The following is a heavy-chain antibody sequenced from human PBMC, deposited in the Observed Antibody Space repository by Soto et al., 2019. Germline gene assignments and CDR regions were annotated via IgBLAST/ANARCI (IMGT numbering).Heavy chain of an antibody. CDR3: ARHSGPSYQLPYSFYYYMDV. CDR2: IYYRGNT. CDR1: GGSISTSSSY. D-gene: IGHD2-2*01. J-gene: IGHJ6*03. V-gene: IGHV4-61*05. Sequence: PSETLSLTCTVSGGSISTSSSYWGWIRQPPGKGLEWLGYIYYRGNTNYNPSLRGRVSISVDTSKNQFSLKLSSVTAADTAVYYCARHSGPSYQLPYSFYYYMDVWGKGTTVTVSS.